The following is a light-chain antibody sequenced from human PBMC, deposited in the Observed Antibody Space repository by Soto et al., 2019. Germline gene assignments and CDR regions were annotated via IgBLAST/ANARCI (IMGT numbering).Light chain of an antibody. J-gene: IGLJ2*01. CDR3: SSYEGSNNVV. V-gene: IGLV2-8*01. CDR2: EVS. CDR1: SSDVGGYNY. Sequence: QSVLTQPPSASGSPGQSVTISCTGTSSDVGGYNYVSWYQQHPGKAPKLMIYEVSKRPSGVPDRVSGSKSGNTASLTVSGLQAEDEADYYCSSYEGSNNVVFGGGTKLTVL.